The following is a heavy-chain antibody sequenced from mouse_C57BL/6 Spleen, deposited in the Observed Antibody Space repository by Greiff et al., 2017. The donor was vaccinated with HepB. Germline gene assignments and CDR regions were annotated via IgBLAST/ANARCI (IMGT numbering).Heavy chain of an antibody. V-gene: IGHV5-17*01. Sequence: EVQVVESGGGLVKPGGSLKLSCAASGFTFSDYGMHWVRQAPEKGLEWVAYISSGSSTIYYADTVKGRFTISRDNAKNTLFLQMTSLRSEDTAMYYCARPRGGDAMDYWGQGTSVTVSS. J-gene: IGHJ4*01. CDR1: GFTFSDYG. CDR3: ARPRGGDAMDY. CDR2: ISSGSSTI.